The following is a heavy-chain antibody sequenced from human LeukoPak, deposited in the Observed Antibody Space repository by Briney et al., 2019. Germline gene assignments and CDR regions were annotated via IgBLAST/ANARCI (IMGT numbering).Heavy chain of an antibody. CDR3: ARARDQQGAPRQYFFDS. Sequence: PGGSLRLSCAASGFTVSNNYMSWVRQAPGKGLEWVSMIYAGGDTYYADPVKGRFTISRDSSKNTLYLQMNSLRADDTAVFYCARARDQQGAPRQYFFDSWGQGTLATVSS. D-gene: IGHD1-26*01. CDR1: GFTVSNNY. V-gene: IGHV3-66*01. J-gene: IGHJ4*02. CDR2: IYAGGDT.